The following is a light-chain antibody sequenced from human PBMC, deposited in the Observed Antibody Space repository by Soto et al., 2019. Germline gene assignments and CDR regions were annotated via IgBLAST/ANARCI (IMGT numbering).Light chain of an antibody. J-gene: IGLJ3*02. CDR1: SSNIGKNF. CDR2: TNN. CDR3: AAWDDSLSGWV. Sequence: QLVLTQPPSASGTPGQRVTISCSGSSSNIGKNFVYWYQQLPATAPKLLIYTNNQRPSGVPDRFSGSKSGTSASLAISGLRSEDEADYSCAAWDDSLSGWVFGGGTKLTVL. V-gene: IGLV1-47*02.